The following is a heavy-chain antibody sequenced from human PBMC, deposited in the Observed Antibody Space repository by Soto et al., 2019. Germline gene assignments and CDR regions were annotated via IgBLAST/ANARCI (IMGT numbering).Heavy chain of an antibody. CDR3: AHAYGGTSWPNDAFDV. V-gene: IGHV2-5*02. Sequence: QITLKEAGPTLVKPTQTLTLTCTFSGFSLSTDGVGVGWIRQPPGKALEWLALIYWDDDKRYSPSLKSRLTITKDTSKNQVVLTMTNMDPVDTATYYCAHAYGGTSWPNDAFDVWGQGTVGTVSS. CDR1: GFSLSTDGVG. CDR2: IYWDDDK. D-gene: IGHD2-2*01. J-gene: IGHJ3*01.